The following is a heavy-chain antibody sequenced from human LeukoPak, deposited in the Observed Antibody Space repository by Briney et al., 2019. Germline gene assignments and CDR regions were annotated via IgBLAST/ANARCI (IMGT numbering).Heavy chain of an antibody. CDR1: GDSVSSSSNA. Sequence: SQTLSLTCAISGDSVSSSSNAWSWIRQSPSRGLEWLGRTYYRSTWYNDYAVSVKSQISINPDTSKNQFSLQLNSVTPEDTAVYYCARGDYMDVWGRGTTVTVSS. V-gene: IGHV6-1*01. J-gene: IGHJ6*03. CDR2: TYYRSTWYN. CDR3: ARGDYMDV. D-gene: IGHD3-16*01.